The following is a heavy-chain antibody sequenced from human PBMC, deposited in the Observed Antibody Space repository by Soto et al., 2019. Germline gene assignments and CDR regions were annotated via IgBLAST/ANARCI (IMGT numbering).Heavy chain of an antibody. Sequence: QVQLEQSGSEVKKSGSSVKVSCKASGYSFSSHAITWVRQAPGQGLEWMGGIIPVFGTPSYAQKFQGRVTISADNSTNTSYLELRSLGSESTAVSYCERGGTLRTSWYWGDELDSWGQGTQVTVSS. V-gene: IGHV1-69*06. J-gene: IGHJ4*02. CDR1: GYSFSSHA. CDR2: IIPVFGTP. D-gene: IGHD6-13*01. CDR3: ERGGTLRTSWYWGDELDS.